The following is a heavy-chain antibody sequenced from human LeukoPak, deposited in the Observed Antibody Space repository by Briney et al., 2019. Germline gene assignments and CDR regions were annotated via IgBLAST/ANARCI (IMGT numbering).Heavy chain of an antibody. D-gene: IGHD6-13*01. CDR3: AHRVLFAAAGYNWFDP. CDR1: GFSLSTSGVG. J-gene: IGHJ5*02. Sequence: ESGPTLVKPTQTLTLTCTFSGFSLSTSGVGVGWIRQPPGKALEWLPLIYWNDDKRYSPSLKSRLTITKDTSKNQVVLTMTNMDPVDTATYYCAHRVLFAAAGYNWFDPWGQGTLVTVSS. V-gene: IGHV2-5*01. CDR2: IYWNDDK.